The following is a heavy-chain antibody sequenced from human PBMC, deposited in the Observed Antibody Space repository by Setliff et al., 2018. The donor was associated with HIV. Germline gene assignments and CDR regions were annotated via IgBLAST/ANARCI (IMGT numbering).Heavy chain of an antibody. J-gene: IGHJ3*02. Sequence: ASVKVSCKAFGYTLTSYFLHWVRQAPGQGLEWLGIIDPNGGATNNAQKLQGRLTVTTDTSTGTLYMELSNLRSDDSAVYYCARAGGGATDQAFDIWG. CDR3: ARAGGGATDQAFDI. CDR2: IDPNGGAT. D-gene: IGHD2-2*01. CDR1: GYTLTSYF. V-gene: IGHV1-46*01.